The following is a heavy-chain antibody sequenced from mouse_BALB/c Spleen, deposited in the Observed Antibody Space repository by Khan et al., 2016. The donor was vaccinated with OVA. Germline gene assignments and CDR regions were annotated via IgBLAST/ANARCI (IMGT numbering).Heavy chain of an antibody. D-gene: IGHD2-14*01. CDR2: IWGGGGT. V-gene: IGHV2-6-4*01. J-gene: IGHJ4*01. Sequence: VELVESGPGLVAPSQSLSITCTVSGFSLSRYNIHWVRQPPGKGLEWLGMIWGGGGTDYNSTLKSRLSIRKDNSQSQVLLKMNSLQTDDTAMYYYARAYYRYDGYYAMDYWGQGTSVTVSS. CDR1: GFSLSRYN. CDR3: ARAYYRYDGYYAMDY.